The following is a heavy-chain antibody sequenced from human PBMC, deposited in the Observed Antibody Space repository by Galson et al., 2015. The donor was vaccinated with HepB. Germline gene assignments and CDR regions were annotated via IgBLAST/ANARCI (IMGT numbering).Heavy chain of an antibody. Sequence: SVKVSCKASGYTFTYRYLHWVRQAPGQALEWMGWITPFNGNTNYAQKFQDRVTITRDRSMSTAYTELSSLRSEDTAMYYCARALYYYGSGSSYDAFDIWGQGTMVTVSS. D-gene: IGHD3-10*01. V-gene: IGHV1-45*02. CDR3: ARALYYYGSGSSYDAFDI. CDR2: ITPFNGNT. CDR1: GYTFTYRY. J-gene: IGHJ3*02.